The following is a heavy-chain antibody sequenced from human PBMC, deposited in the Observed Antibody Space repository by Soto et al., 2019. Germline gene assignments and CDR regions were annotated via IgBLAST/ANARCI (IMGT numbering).Heavy chain of an antibody. J-gene: IGHJ1*01. CDR3: AKGRKDELAEYFQH. CDR2: ISSSSSYI. CDR1: GFTSSSYS. Sequence: GGSLRLSCAASGFTSSSYSMNWVRQAPGKGLEWVSSISSSSSYIYYADSVKGRFTISRDNAKNSLYLQMNSLRAEDTAVYYCAKGRKDELAEYFQHWGQGTLVTVSS. V-gene: IGHV3-21*04. D-gene: IGHD1-7*01.